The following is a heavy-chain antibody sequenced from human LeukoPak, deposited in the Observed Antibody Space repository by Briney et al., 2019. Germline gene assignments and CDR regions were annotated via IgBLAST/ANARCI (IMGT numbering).Heavy chain of an antibody. CDR2: INHSGST. J-gene: IGHJ4*02. CDR3: AKDNGYGDNPLDY. CDR1: GGSFSGYY. V-gene: IGHV4-34*01. D-gene: IGHD4-17*01. Sequence: PSETLSLTCAVYGGSFSGYYWSWIRQPPGKGLEWIGEINHSGSTNYNPSLKSRVTISVDTSKNQFSLRLRSVTAADTAVYYCAKDNGYGDNPLDYWGQGTLVTVSS.